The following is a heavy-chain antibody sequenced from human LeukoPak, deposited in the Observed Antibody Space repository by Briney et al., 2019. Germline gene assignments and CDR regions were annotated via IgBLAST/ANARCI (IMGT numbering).Heavy chain of an antibody. V-gene: IGHV3-21*06. CDR2: ISSNSRYR. CDR3: ARDLARRWNWFDP. CDR1: GFTFSTYS. D-gene: IGHD6-13*01. Sequence: GGSLRLSCAASGFTFSTYSMNWVRQAPGKGLEWVSSISSNSRYRYYADSMRGRFTISRDNAKNSLYLQMNSLRAEDTAVYYCARDLARRWNWFDPWGQGTLVTVSS. J-gene: IGHJ5*02.